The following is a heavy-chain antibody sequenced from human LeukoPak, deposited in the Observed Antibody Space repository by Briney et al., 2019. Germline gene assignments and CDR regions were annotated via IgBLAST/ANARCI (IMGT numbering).Heavy chain of an antibody. CDR2: SRSKTNRYTT. J-gene: IGHJ4*02. CDR3: ARGDSSGWGLDY. Sequence: PGGSLRLSRAASGFTFSDHYLDWVRQAPGKGLEWVGRSRSKTNRYTTQYAASVKGRFTISRDDSKNSLYLQMNSLKTEDTAVYYCARGDSSGWGLDYWGLGTLVTVSS. V-gene: IGHV3-72*01. CDR1: GFTFSDHY. D-gene: IGHD6-19*01.